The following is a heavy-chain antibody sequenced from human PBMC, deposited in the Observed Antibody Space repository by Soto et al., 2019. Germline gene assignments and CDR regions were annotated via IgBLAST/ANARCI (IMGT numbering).Heavy chain of an antibody. J-gene: IGHJ4*02. CDR3: ARLRHGEYVDY. Sequence: QLQLQESGPGLVKPSETLSLTCTVSGGSISSSSYYWGWIRQPPGKGLEWIGSIYYSGSTYYNPSLKSRVTISVDTSKKQFSLKLSCVTAADTAVYYCARLRHGEYVDYWGQGTLVTGSS. CDR2: IYYSGST. V-gene: IGHV4-39*01. CDR1: GGSISSSSYY. D-gene: IGHD4-17*01.